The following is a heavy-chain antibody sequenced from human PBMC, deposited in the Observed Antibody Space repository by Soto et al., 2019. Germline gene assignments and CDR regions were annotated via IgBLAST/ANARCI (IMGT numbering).Heavy chain of an antibody. J-gene: IGHJ4*02. Sequence: GGSLRLSCAASGFTFSSYGMHWVRQAPGKGLEWVAVISYDGSNKYYADSVKGRFTISRDNSKNTLYLQMNSLRAEDTAVYYCSIDKVEDYGDDYFDSGGQGTLVTVYS. V-gene: IGHV3-30*03. CDR3: SIDKVEDYGDDYFDS. D-gene: IGHD4-17*01. CDR1: GFTFSSYG. CDR2: ISYDGSNK.